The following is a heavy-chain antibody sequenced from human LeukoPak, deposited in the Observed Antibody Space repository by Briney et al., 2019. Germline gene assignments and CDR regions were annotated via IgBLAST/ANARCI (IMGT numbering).Heavy chain of an antibody. CDR1: GGSFSSYT. V-gene: IGHV1-69*13. Sequence: GASVKVSCKASGGSFSSYTITWVRQAPGQGPEWMGGILPIFGTVTYAQKFQGRLTVTADESTRTAYTELNSLRSEDTAFYYCARTAGTTTFDYWGQGTLVTVSS. CDR2: ILPIFGTV. J-gene: IGHJ4*02. D-gene: IGHD1/OR15-1a*01. CDR3: ARTAGTTTFDY.